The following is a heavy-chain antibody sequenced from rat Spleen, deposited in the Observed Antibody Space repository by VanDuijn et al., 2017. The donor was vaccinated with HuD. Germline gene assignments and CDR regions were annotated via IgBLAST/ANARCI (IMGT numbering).Heavy chain of an antibody. CDR1: GYSITSRYR. CDR2: IDSAGST. CDR3: ARDNTYKAY. D-gene: IGHD1-10*01. Sequence: EVQLQESGPGLVKPSQSLSLTCSVTGYSITSRYRWNWIRKFPGNKLEWMGYIDSAGSTNYNPSLKSRISITRDTSKNQFFLQVNSVTTEDTATYYCARDNTYKAYWGQGVMVTVSS. V-gene: IGHV3-3*01. J-gene: IGHJ2*01.